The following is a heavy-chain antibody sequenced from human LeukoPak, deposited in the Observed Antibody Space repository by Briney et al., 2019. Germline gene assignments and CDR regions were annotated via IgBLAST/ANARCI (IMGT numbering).Heavy chain of an antibody. CDR3: ARALRLGSGSYYIDY. D-gene: IGHD3-10*01. V-gene: IGHV1-69*04. CDR2: IIPILGIA. CDR1: GGTLSSYA. Sequence: SVKVSCKASGGTLSSYAISWVRQAPGQGLEWMGRIIPILGIASYAQKFQGRVTITADKSTSTAYMELSSLRSEDTAVYYCARALRLGSGSYYIDYWGQGTLVTVSS. J-gene: IGHJ4*02.